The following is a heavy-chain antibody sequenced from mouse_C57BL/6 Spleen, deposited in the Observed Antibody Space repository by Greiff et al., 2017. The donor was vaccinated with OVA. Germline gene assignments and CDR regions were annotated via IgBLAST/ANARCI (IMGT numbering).Heavy chain of an antibody. CDR1: GYTFTDYY. CDR3: ARDWAYYYGSRETYYAMDY. J-gene: IGHJ4*01. V-gene: IGHV1-76*01. CDR2: IYPGSGNT. Sequence: VQLQQSGAELVRPGASVKLSCKASGYTFTDYYINWVKQRPGQGLEWIARIYPGSGNTYYNEKFKGKATLTAEKSSSTAYMQLSSLTSEDSAVYFCARDWAYYYGSRETYYAMDYWGQGTSVTVSS. D-gene: IGHD1-1*01.